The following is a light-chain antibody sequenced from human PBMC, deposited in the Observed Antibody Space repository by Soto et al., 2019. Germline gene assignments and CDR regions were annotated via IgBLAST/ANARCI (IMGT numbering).Light chain of an antibody. Sequence: DIQMTQSPSSLSASVGDRVTITCRASQSISSYLNWYQQKPGKAPKLLIYAASSLQSGVPSRFSGSGSGTDFTLTISSLQPEDFAIYYCQQSYSTLGTFGGGTKVEIK. CDR1: QSISSY. V-gene: IGKV1-39*01. J-gene: IGKJ4*01. CDR2: AAS. CDR3: QQSYSTLGT.